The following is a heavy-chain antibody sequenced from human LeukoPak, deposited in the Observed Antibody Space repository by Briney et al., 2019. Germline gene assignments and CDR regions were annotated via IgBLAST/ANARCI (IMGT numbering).Heavy chain of an antibody. CDR3: ARFHYYDSSGYGVYFDY. J-gene: IGHJ4*02. V-gene: IGHV4-59*01. Sequence: SETLSLTCTVSGGSISSYYWSWIRQPPGKGLEWIGCVYYSGSTNYNPSLKSRVTISVDTSKNQFSLKLSSVTAADTAVYYCARFHYYDSSGYGVYFDYWGQGTLVSVAS. CDR1: GGSISSYY. CDR2: VYYSGST. D-gene: IGHD3-22*01.